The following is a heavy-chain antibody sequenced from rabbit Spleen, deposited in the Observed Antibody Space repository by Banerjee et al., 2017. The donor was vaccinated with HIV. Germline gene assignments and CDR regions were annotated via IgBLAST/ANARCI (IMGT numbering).Heavy chain of an antibody. J-gene: IGHJ4*01. CDR1: GFSFSAGYY. Sequence: QSLEESGGDLVKPGASLTLTCTASGFSFSAGYYVCWVRQAPGKGLEWIGCIYTGSGSTYYASWVNGRFTISRSTSLNTVTLQMTSLTAADTATYFCARGRSNGDGYALWGPGTLVTVS. CDR2: IYTGSGST. V-gene: IGHV1S40*01. CDR3: ARGRSNGDGYAL. D-gene: IGHD6-1*01.